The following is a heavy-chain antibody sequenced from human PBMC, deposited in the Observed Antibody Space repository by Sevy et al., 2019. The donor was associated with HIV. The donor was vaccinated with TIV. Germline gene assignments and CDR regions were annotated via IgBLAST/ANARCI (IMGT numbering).Heavy chain of an antibody. Sequence: GGSLRLSCAASGFTFDDYGMTWVRQAPGKGLEWVSGINWNGGNTGYADSVKGRFTISRDNAKNSLYLQMNSPRAKDTALYHCAWRIRYDSSGYGFYFDHWGQGTLVTVSS. D-gene: IGHD3-22*01. V-gene: IGHV3-20*01. CDR3: AWRIRYDSSGYGFYFDH. CDR1: GFTFDDYG. J-gene: IGHJ4*02. CDR2: INWNGGNT.